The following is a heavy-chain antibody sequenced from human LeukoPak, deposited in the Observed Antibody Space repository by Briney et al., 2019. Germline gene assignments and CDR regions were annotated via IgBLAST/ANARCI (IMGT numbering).Heavy chain of an antibody. D-gene: IGHD2/OR15-2a*01. V-gene: IGHV3-74*01. CDR3: ARGANRAFDI. Sequence: PGGSLRLSCAASGFTFSSSWVHWVRQAPGKGLMWVSNINTDGSLTNYADSVKGRFTISRDNAKNTVYLQMNSLRAEDTAIYYCARGANRAFDIWGQGTKVTVSS. CDR2: INTDGSLT. J-gene: IGHJ3*02. CDR1: GFTFSSSW.